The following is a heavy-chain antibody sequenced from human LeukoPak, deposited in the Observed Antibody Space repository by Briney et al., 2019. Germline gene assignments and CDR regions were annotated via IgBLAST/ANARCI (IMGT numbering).Heavy chain of an antibody. CDR2: ISSSSSTL. CDR1: GFTFSSYS. Sequence: GGSLRLSCAASGFTFSSYSMNWVRQAPGKGLEWVSYISSSSSTLYYADSVKGRFTISRDNAKNSLYLQMNSLRAEDTAVYYCAKREISALFNLYYFDYWGQGTLVTVSS. CDR3: AKREISALFNLYYFDY. J-gene: IGHJ4*02. D-gene: IGHD6-13*01. V-gene: IGHV3-48*01.